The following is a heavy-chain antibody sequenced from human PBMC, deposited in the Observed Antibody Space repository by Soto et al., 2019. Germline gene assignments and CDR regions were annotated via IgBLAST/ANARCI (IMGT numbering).Heavy chain of an antibody. J-gene: IGHJ4*02. CDR2: IRQDGSVK. D-gene: IGHD1-20*01. CDR3: ARWGDITGTTLAFDY. V-gene: IGHV3-7*03. Sequence: GSLRLSCAASGFSFTTYWMSWVRQAPGKGLEWVANIRQDGSVKYYVDSVKGRFTISRDNAKNSLSLQMNSLRAEDTAVYYCARWGDITGTTLAFDYWGQGTLVTVSS. CDR1: GFSFTTYW.